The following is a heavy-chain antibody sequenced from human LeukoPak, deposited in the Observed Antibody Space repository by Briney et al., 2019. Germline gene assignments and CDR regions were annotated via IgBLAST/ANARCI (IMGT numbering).Heavy chain of an antibody. D-gene: IGHD3-22*01. Sequence: GGSLRLSCAASGFTVSSNYMSWVRQAPGKGLEWVSVIYSGGSTYYADSVKGRFTISRDNSKNTLYLQMNSLRAEDTAIYYCARDTGYLDHYDSRGYIGDWGPGTLVTVSS. J-gene: IGHJ4*02. CDR2: IYSGGST. V-gene: IGHV3-53*01. CDR3: ARDTGYLDHYDSRGYIGD. CDR1: GFTVSSNY.